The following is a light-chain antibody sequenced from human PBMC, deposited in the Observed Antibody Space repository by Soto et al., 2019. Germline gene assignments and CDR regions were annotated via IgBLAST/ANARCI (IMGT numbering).Light chain of an antibody. CDR1: QGIRGD. J-gene: IGKJ1*01. CDR2: ATS. Sequence: IQMTQSPSFLSASLGDRVTITCRASQGIRGDLGWYQQKPGKAPKLLISATSTLQSGVPSRFRGRGSGTNFTLTISSLQPEDFATYYCIQDFISPLTVGQGTKVDIK. CDR3: IQDFISPLT. V-gene: IGKV1-6*01.